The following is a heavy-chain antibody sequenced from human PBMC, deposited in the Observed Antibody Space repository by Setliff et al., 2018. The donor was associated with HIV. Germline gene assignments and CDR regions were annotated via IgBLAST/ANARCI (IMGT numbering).Heavy chain of an antibody. J-gene: IGHJ5*02. CDR2: IYTSGST. Sequence: SETLSLTCNVSGVSISSHHWSWIRQPPGKGLEWIGRIYTSGSTNYNPSLKSRVTISVDTSKNQFSLKLSSVTAADTAVYYCARHSGVASPNWFDPWGQGTLVTVSS. CDR3: ARHSGVASPNWFDP. V-gene: IGHV4-59*08. D-gene: IGHD3-10*01. CDR1: GVSISSHH.